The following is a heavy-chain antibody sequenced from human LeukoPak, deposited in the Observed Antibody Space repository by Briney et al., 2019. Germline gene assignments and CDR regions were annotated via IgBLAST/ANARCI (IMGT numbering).Heavy chain of an antibody. Sequence: GGSLRLSCAASGFTFSSYGMHWVRQAPGKGLEWVAVIWYDGSNKYYADSVKGRFTISRDNSKNTLYLQMNSLRAEDTAVYYCARDISGKKVYYYYGMDVWGQGTTVTVSS. CDR1: GFTFSSYG. CDR2: IWYDGSNK. CDR3: ARDISGKKVYYYYGMDV. D-gene: IGHD4-23*01. V-gene: IGHV3-33*01. J-gene: IGHJ6*02.